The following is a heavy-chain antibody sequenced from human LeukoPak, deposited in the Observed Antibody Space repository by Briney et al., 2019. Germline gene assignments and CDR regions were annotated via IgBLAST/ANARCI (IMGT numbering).Heavy chain of an antibody. D-gene: IGHD3-10*01. CDR3: ARGFGFTMDAFDI. CDR1: GFTVSSNY. Sequence: GESLRLSCAASGFTVSSNYMSWVRQAPGKGLEWVSVIYSGGSTYYADSVKGRFTISRDNSKNTLYLQMNSLRAEDTAVYYCARGFGFTMDAFDIWGQGTMVTVSS. V-gene: IGHV3-66*02. J-gene: IGHJ3*02. CDR2: IYSGGST.